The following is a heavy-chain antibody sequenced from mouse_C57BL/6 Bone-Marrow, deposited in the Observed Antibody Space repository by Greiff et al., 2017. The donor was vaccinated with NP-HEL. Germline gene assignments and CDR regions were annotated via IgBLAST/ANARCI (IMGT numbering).Heavy chain of an antibody. Sequence: VQLQQPGAELVRPGSSVKLSCKASGYTFTIYWMHWVKQRPIQGLEWIGNIDPSDSETHYNQKFKDKATLTVAKSSSTAYMQLSSLTSEDSAVYYCARSPFYYYGSSYFDYWGQGTTLTVSS. V-gene: IGHV1-52*01. J-gene: IGHJ2*01. CDR1: GYTFTIYW. CDR2: IDPSDSET. CDR3: ARSPFYYYGSSYFDY. D-gene: IGHD1-1*01.